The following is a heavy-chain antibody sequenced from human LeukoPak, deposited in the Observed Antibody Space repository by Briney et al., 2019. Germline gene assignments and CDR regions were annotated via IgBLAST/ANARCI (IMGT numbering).Heavy chain of an antibody. V-gene: IGHV4-59*12. CDR3: ARVSPYDSSGLDY. Sequence: SETLSLACTVSGGSISAYYWSWIRQPPGKGLEWIGYFYYTASSNYNPSLKRRVTMSVDTSKNQFSLNLSSVTAADTAVYYCARVSPYDSSGLDYWGQGTLVTVSS. CDR2: FYYTASS. D-gene: IGHD3-22*01. J-gene: IGHJ4*02. CDR1: GGSISAYY.